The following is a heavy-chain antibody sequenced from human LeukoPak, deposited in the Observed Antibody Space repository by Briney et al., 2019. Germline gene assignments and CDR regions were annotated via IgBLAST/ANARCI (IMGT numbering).Heavy chain of an antibody. D-gene: IGHD3-22*01. Sequence: GGSLRLSCAASGFIFSSYSMNWVRQAPGKGLEWVSSISSSSIYIYYADSVKGRFTISRDNARNSLYLQMNSLRAEDTAVYYCARVKGSGYGNVWGKGTTVTVSS. V-gene: IGHV3-21*01. CDR2: ISSSSIYI. CDR1: GFIFSSYS. CDR3: ARVKGSGYGNV. J-gene: IGHJ6*04.